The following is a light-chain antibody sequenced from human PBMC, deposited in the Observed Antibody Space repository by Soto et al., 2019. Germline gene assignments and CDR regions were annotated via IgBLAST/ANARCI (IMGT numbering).Light chain of an antibody. Sequence: DIQLTQSPSFLSASVGDRVTITCRASQGISSFLAWYQEKPGEAPKLLIYDASTLQSGVPSRFSGSGSGTEFTLTISSLQPEDFATYYCQQLDSYPSTFGQGTRLEIK. J-gene: IGKJ5*01. CDR2: DAS. V-gene: IGKV1-9*01. CDR1: QGISSF. CDR3: QQLDSYPST.